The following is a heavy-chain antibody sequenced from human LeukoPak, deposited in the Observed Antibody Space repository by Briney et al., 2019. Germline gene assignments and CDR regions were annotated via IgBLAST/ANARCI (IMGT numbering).Heavy chain of an antibody. D-gene: IGHD6-13*01. Sequence: PSETLSLTCAVYGGSFSGYYWSWIRQPPGKGLEWIGEINHSGSTNYNPSLKSRVTISVDTSKNQFSLKLSPVTAADTAVYYCARDKGLGAAGKRFDYWGQGTLVTVSS. V-gene: IGHV4-34*01. CDR1: GGSFSGYY. CDR3: ARDKGLGAAGKRFDY. J-gene: IGHJ4*02. CDR2: INHSGST.